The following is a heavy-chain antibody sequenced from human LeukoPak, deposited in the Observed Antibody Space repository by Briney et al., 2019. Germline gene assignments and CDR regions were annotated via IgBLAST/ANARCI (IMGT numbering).Heavy chain of an antibody. J-gene: IGHJ4*02. CDR2: IKSKTDGETT. V-gene: IGHV3-15*01. CDR1: GFTFNYAW. D-gene: IGHD5-18*01. CDR3: TTAPSGYAYMNGWHLDY. Sequence: PGGSLRLSCAASGFTFNYAWMSWVRQAPGKGLEWVGRIKSKTDGETTDYAAPVKGRFTISRDDSKDTLYLQMNSLKTEDTALYYCTTAPSGYAYMNGWHLDYWGQGALVTVSS.